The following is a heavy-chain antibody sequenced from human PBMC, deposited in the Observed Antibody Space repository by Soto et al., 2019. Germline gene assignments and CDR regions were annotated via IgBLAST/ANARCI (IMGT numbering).Heavy chain of an antibody. V-gene: IGHV1-18*04. J-gene: IGHJ4*02. Sequence: QVQLVQSGAEVKKPGASVKVSFKASGYTFTSYGISWVRQAPGQGLEWVGWISAYNGNTNYAQKLQGRVTMTTDTSTSTADMELSSLRSDDTAVYCCASRVDTAMGFDYWGQGTLVTVSS. D-gene: IGHD5-18*01. CDR3: ASRVDTAMGFDY. CDR1: GYTFTSYG. CDR2: ISAYNGNT.